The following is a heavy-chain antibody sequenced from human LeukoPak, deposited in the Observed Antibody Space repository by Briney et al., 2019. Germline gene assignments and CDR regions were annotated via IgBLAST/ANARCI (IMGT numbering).Heavy chain of an antibody. CDR1: GVTLSTYA. CDR3: ARVGWELLNLHFDP. D-gene: IGHD1-26*01. V-gene: IGHV3-7*03. J-gene: IGHJ5*02. Sequence: GGSLRLSCAASGVTLSTYAMSWARQAPGKGPEWVASIKKDGSQKYYVDSVKGRFTISRDNAQNSLYLQMSSLRVEDTAIYSCARVGWELLNLHFDPWGQGTLVTVSS. CDR2: IKKDGSQK.